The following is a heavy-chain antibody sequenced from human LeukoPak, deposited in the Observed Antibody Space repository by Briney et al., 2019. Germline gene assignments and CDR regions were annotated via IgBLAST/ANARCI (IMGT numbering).Heavy chain of an antibody. J-gene: IGHJ4*02. Sequence: SSETLSLTCAVYGGSFSGYYWSWIRQPPGKGLEWIGEINHSGSTNYNPSLKSRVTLSVDTSKNQFSLKLSSVTAADTAVYYCTKEQRDIGISDYFDYWGQGTLVTVSS. CDR3: TKEQRDIGISDYFDY. V-gene: IGHV4-34*01. CDR2: INHSGST. CDR1: GGSFSGYY. D-gene: IGHD2-15*01.